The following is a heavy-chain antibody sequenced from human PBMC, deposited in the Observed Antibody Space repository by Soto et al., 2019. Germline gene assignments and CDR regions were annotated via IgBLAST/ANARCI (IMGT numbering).Heavy chain of an antibody. J-gene: IGHJ3*02. V-gene: IGHV1-18*04. D-gene: IGHD6-6*01. CDR2: ISAYNGNT. CDR1: GYTFTSYG. CDR3: AISSIAAARRAFDI. Sequence: ASVKVSCKASGYTFTSYGIGWVRQAPGQGLEWMGWISAYNGNTNYAQKLQGRVTMTTDTSTSTAYMELRSLRSDDTAVYYCAISSIAAARRAFDIWGQGTMVTVSS.